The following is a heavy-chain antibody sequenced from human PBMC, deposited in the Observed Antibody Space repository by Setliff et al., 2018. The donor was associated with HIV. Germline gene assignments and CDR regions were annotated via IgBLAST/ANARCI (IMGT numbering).Heavy chain of an antibody. CDR3: AKDMTYSSGAFDY. V-gene: IGHV3-7*03. CDR1: GFIFRNYW. D-gene: IGHD6-19*01. J-gene: IGHJ4*02. CDR2: INQDESEK. Sequence: PGGSLRLSCAVSGFIFRNYWMTWVRQAPGRGLEWVASINQDESEKYYVDSVKGRFTISRDNAKNSLYLQMNSLRAEDTALYYCAKDMTYSSGAFDYWGQGTLVTVSS.